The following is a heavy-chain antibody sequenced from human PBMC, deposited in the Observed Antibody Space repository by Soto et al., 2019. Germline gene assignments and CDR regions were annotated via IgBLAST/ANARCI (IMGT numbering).Heavy chain of an antibody. CDR1: GYDFTSYG. V-gene: IGHV1-18*01. J-gene: IGHJ3*02. CDR2: ISAYNGKR. D-gene: IGHD2-21*01. Sequence: QGQLLQSGDEVKKPGASVRVSCRASGYDFTSYGISWVRQAPGQGLEWVSWISAYNGKRDTAQKFQGRVTMTLDTSTDPAHMELEDLTSADTAVYYCARGRIVASIHDAFEIWGQGTMVAVSS. CDR3: ARGRIVASIHDAFEI.